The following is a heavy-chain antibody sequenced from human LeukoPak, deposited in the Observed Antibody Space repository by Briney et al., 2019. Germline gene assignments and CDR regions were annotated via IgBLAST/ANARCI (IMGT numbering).Heavy chain of an antibody. J-gene: IGHJ4*02. Sequence: GASVKVSCKASGYTFTGYYMHWVRQAPGRGLEWMGWINPNSGGTNYAQKFQGRVTMTRDTSISTAYMELSRLRSDDTAVYYCARGGLRLSGGGFDYWGQGTLVTVSS. CDR2: INPNSGGT. CDR3: ARGGLRLSGGGFDY. D-gene: IGHD2-15*01. CDR1: GYTFTGYY. V-gene: IGHV1-2*02.